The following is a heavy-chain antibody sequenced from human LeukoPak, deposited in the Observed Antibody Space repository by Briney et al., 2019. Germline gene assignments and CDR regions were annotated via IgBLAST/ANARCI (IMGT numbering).Heavy chain of an antibody. CDR3: ARPNGGYSGYDLDY. CDR2: INSDGSST. CDR1: GFTFSSYW. Sequence: PGGSLRLSCAASGFTFSSYWMHWVRQAPGKGLVWVLRINSDGSSTSYADSVKGRFTISRDNAKNTLYLQMNSLRAEDTAVYYCARPNGGYSGYDLDYWGQGTLVTVSS. V-gene: IGHV3-74*01. J-gene: IGHJ4*02. D-gene: IGHD5-12*01.